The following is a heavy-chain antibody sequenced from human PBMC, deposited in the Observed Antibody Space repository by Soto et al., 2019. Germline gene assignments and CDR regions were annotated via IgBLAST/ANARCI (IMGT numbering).Heavy chain of an antibody. D-gene: IGHD6-13*01. Sequence: EVQLVESGGGLVQPGGSLRLSCAASGFTFSSYWMHWVRQAPGKGLVWVSRINSDGSSTSYADSVKGRFTISRDNAKNTLYLQMNSLRAEDTAVYYCARGNREPYSSSWYDYWGQGTLVTVSS. CDR2: INSDGSST. V-gene: IGHV3-74*01. J-gene: IGHJ4*02. CDR3: ARGNREPYSSSWYDY. CDR1: GFTFSSYW.